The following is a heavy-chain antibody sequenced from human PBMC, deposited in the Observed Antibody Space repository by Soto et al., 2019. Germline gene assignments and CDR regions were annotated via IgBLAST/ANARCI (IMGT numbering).Heavy chain of an antibody. CDR2: MSDGGGAT. J-gene: IGHJ5*01. CDR3: AKAPTAAGTYWVDS. Sequence: EVQLLESGGGLVQPGGSLRLSCAASGFTFSSYAMTWVRQAPGKGLEWVSSMSDGGGATYYADSVKGRFTISRDNSKNTLALQMNTLRAEDTAVYYCAKAPTAAGTYWVDSWGQGTQVTVSS. CDR1: GFTFSSYA. D-gene: IGHD6-13*01. V-gene: IGHV3-23*01.